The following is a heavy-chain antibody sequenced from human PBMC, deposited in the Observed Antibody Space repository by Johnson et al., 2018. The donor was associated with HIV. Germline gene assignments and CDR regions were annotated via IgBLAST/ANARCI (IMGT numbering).Heavy chain of an antibody. CDR1: GFRFSTYA. CDR3: AKAFEPLGGSYLDAFDI. J-gene: IGHJ3*02. Sequence: QMLLVESGGGVVQPGRSVRLSCAASGFRFSTYALHWVRQTPGKGLEWVALISDDGSKIYHADSVKGRFTISRDNSKNTLYLQMNSLRVEDTAMYYCAKAFEPLGGSYLDAFDIWGQGTMVTVSS. D-gene: IGHD1-26*01. V-gene: IGHV3-30*04. CDR2: ISDDGSKI.